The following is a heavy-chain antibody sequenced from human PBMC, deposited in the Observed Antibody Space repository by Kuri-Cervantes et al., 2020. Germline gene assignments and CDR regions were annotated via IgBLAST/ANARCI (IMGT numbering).Heavy chain of an antibody. J-gene: IGHJ6*02. Sequence: ASVKVSCKASGYTFTSYGISWVRQAPGQGLEWMGWISAYNGNTNYAQKLQGRVTMTTDTSTSTAYMELRSLRSEDTAVYYWARGGGGIGFNFWSGYGPYYYGMDVWGQGTTVTVSS. D-gene: IGHD3-3*01. CDR2: ISAYNGNT. CDR3: ARGGGGIGFNFWSGYGPYYYGMDV. V-gene: IGHV1-18*01. CDR1: GYTFTSYG.